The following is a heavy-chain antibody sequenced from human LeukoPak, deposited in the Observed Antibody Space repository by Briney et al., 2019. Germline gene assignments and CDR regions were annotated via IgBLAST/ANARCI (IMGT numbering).Heavy chain of an antibody. CDR2: INSDGINT. J-gene: IGHJ4*02. V-gene: IGHV3-74*01. CDR1: GFTFSSYS. Sequence: PGGSLRLSCAASGFTFSSYSMNWVRQAPGKGLVWVSRINSDGINTSYADSVKGRFTISRDNAKNSLYLQMNSLRAEDTAVYYCARIYSGYDPYFDYWGQGTLVTVSS. CDR3: ARIYSGYDPYFDY. D-gene: IGHD5-12*01.